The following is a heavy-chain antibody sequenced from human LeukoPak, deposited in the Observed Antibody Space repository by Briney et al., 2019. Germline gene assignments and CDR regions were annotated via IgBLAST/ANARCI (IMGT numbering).Heavy chain of an antibody. V-gene: IGHV1-18*01. D-gene: IGHD4-17*01. CDR3: ARRGAVSTVTTGVYYYYYMDV. Sequence: ASVKVSCKASGYTFTSYGISWVRQAPGQGLEWMGWISAYNGNTNYAQKLQGRVTMTTDTSTSTAYMELRSLRSDYTAVYYCARRGAVSTVTTGVYYYYYMDVWGKGTTVTVSS. CDR1: GYTFTSYG. CDR2: ISAYNGNT. J-gene: IGHJ6*03.